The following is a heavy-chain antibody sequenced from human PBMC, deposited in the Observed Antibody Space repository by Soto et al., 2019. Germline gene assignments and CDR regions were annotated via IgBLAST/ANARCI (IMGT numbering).Heavy chain of an antibody. J-gene: IGHJ5*02. V-gene: IGHV6-1*01. CDR3: ARGLEQPPWGPNWFDP. Sequence: QSQTLSLPCAISGDSVSSNSAAWNWIRQSPSRGLEWLGRTYYRSKWYNDYAVSVKSRITINPDTSKNQFSLQLNSVTPEDTAVYYCARGLEQPPWGPNWFDPWGQGTLVTVSS. D-gene: IGHD6-13*01. CDR1: GDSVSSNSAA. CDR2: TYYRSKWYN.